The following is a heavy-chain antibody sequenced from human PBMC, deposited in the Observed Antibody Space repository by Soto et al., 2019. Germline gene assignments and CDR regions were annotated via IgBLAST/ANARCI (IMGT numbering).Heavy chain of an antibody. D-gene: IGHD4-4*01. V-gene: IGHV3-23*01. CDR3: ATEALSLITVVVPTFGY. Sequence: GGSLRLSCATSGFTFNNYPMSCVRQSPGKELEWVSTINAGGDITHYADSVKGRFTISRDNSKNTLYLQMNSLTAEDTAVYYCATEALSLITVVVPTFGYWGQGMLVTVSS. CDR1: GFTFNNYP. CDR2: INAGGDIT. J-gene: IGHJ1*01.